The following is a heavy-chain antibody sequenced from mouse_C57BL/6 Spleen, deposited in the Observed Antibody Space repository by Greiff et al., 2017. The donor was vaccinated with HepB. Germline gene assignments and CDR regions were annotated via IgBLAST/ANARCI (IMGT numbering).Heavy chain of an antibody. CDR3: ARHSSYGNYFDY. CDR1: GFTFSSYT. J-gene: IGHJ2*01. D-gene: IGHD2-10*01. V-gene: IGHV5-9*01. Sequence: EVQLVESGGGLVKPGGSLKLSCAASGFTFSSYTMSWVRQTPEKRLEWVATISGGGGNTYYPDSVKGRFTISRDNAKNTLYLQMSSLRSEDTALYYCARHSSYGNYFDYWGQGTTLTVSS. CDR2: ISGGGGNT.